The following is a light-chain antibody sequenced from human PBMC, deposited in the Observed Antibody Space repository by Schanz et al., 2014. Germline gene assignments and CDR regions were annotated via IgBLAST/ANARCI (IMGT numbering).Light chain of an antibody. CDR3: TPSTHTTPPRV. V-gene: IGLV2-14*01. CDR2: DVS. J-gene: IGLJ1*01. Sequence: QSALTQPASVSGSPGQSITISCTGTSSDVGGYNYVSWYQQHPGKAPKLMIYDVSNRPSGVSNRFSGSKSGNTASLTISGLPPEAEADYSCTPSTHTTPPRVSGPGPKVPVL. CDR1: SSDVGGYNY.